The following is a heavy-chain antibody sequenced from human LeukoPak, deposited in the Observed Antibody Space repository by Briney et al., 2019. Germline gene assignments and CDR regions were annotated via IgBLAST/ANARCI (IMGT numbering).Heavy chain of an antibody. CDR3: AGRRGYSGYVHFDY. V-gene: IGHV4-59*01. CDR2: IYDSVTT. J-gene: IGHJ4*02. Sequence: SETLSLTCIISGGSISSYFWSWIRQPPGKGLEWIGYIYDSVTTNYNPSLKSRVTISVDTSKNQVSLKVTSVTAADTAVYYCAGRRGYSGYVHFDYWGRGNLVTVSS. D-gene: IGHD5-12*01. CDR1: GGSISSYF.